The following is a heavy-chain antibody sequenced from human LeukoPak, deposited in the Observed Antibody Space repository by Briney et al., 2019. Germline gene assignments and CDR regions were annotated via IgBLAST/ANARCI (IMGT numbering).Heavy chain of an antibody. J-gene: IGHJ5*02. D-gene: IGHD2-8*01. CDR3: AKDSLPGGRLYSTRAPLDP. CDR2: ISGSGGST. CDR1: GFTFSSYA. V-gene: IGHV3-23*01. Sequence: GGSLRLSCAASGFTFSSYAMSWVRHAPGKGLEWVSAISGSGGSTYYADSVKGRFTISRDNSKNTLYLQMNSLKAEDTAVYYCAKDSLPGGRLYSTRAPLDPWGQGTLVTVSS.